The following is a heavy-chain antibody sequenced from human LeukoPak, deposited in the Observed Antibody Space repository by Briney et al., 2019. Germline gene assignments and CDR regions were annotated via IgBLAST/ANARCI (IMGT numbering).Heavy chain of an antibody. Sequence: PRGSLRLSCEASGFIVSSSYMSWVRQAPGKGLEWVSVIYSGGSTYYVDSVKGRFTISRDNAKNTLYLQMNSLRAEDTAVYYCARVQGYCSGGSCYGVNWFDPWGQGTLVTVSS. J-gene: IGHJ5*02. CDR3: ARVQGYCSGGSCYGVNWFDP. CDR2: IYSGGST. V-gene: IGHV3-53*01. D-gene: IGHD2-15*01. CDR1: GFIVSSSY.